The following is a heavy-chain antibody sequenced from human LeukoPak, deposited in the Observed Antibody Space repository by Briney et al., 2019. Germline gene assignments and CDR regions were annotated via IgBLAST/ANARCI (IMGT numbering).Heavy chain of an antibody. D-gene: IGHD3-16*02. CDR1: GFTFSSYA. Sequence: GGSLRLSCAASGFTFSSYAMSWVRQAPGKGLEWVSAISGSGGSTYYADSVKGRFTISRDNSKNTLYLQMNSLRAEDTAVYYCAREDYDYIWGSYRLVDYWGQGTLVTVSS. CDR2: ISGSGGST. CDR3: AREDYDYIWGSYRLVDY. V-gene: IGHV3-23*01. J-gene: IGHJ4*02.